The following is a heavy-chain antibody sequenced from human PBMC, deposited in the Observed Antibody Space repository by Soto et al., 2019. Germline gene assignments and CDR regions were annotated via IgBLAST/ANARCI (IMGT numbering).Heavy chain of an antibody. CDR3: AKGIEAGIAVAGIDY. CDR2: ISYDGSNK. V-gene: IGHV3-30*18. Sequence: GGSLRRSCAASGFTFSSYVMHWGRQAPGKGLEWVAVISYDGSNKYYADSVKGRFTISRDNSKNTLYLQMNSLRAEDTAVYYCAKGIEAGIAVAGIDYWGQGTLVTVSS. J-gene: IGHJ4*02. CDR1: GFTFSSYV. D-gene: IGHD6-19*01.